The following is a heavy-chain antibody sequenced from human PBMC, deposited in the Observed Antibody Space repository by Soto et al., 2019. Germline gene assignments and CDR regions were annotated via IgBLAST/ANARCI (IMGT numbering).Heavy chain of an antibody. CDR1: GIEIGDFA. J-gene: IGHJ4*02. CDR3: AKDGNWLDVYYDV. Sequence: PVGSQRLSWVGSGIEIGDFAVSWVRQATGTGLEWVSIVSASGRSRYHADSVKGRFTISRDNSKNTLYLHMTNLRAEDTAVYYCAKDGNWLDVYYDVWGQGTPVTVSS. CDR2: VSASGRSR. D-gene: IGHD3-16*01. V-gene: IGHV3-23*01.